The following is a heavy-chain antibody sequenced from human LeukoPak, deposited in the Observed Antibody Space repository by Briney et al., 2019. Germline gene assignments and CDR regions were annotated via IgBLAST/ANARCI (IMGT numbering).Heavy chain of an antibody. CDR3: ARDVSHSGSRDAWWFDP. V-gene: IGHV1-46*01. Sequence: ASVKVSCKASGYTFTSYGIGWVRQAPGQGLEWMGIINPSGGGASYAQKFQGRVTMTRDMSTNTFYMELSSLRFEDTAVYCCARDVSHSGSRDAWWFDPWGQGTLVTVSS. CDR2: INPSGGGA. J-gene: IGHJ5*02. CDR1: GYTFTSYG. D-gene: IGHD6-13*01.